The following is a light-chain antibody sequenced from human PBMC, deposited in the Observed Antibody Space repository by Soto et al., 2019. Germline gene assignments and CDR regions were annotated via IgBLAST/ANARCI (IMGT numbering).Light chain of an antibody. CDR1: RSDVGGYNY. J-gene: IGLJ2*01. CDR2: EVS. CDR3: SSYGGTNSLKV. V-gene: IGLV2-8*01. Sequence: QSVLTQPPSASGSPGQSVTISCTGTRSDVGGYNYVSWYQQHPGKAPKVMMYEVSKRPSGVPDRFSGSKSGNTASLTVSGLQAEDEADYYCSSYGGTNSLKVFGGGTKVTVL.